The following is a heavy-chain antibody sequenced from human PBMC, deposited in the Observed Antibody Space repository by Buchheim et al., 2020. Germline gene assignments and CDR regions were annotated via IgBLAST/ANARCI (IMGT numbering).Heavy chain of an antibody. J-gene: IGHJ6*02. CDR1: GYTFTSYY. V-gene: IGHV1-46*03. CDR2: INPSGCSP. D-gene: IGHD5-24*01. Sequence: QVQLVQSGAEVKKPGASVKGSCKASGYTFTSYYIHWVRQAPGQGLEWIGIINPSGCSPSYAQKFQGRVNMTRDTSTRPIYMELSSLRSEDTAVYYCARGVENTPDVWGQGTT. CDR3: ARGVENTPDV.